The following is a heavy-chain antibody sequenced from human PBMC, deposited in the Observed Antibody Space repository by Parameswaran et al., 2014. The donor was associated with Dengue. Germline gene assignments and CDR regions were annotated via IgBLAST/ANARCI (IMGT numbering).Heavy chain of an antibody. CDR3: ASLRGGVVVAATLFHY. CDR2: IYYSGST. D-gene: IGHD2-15*01. V-gene: IGHV4-39*01. Sequence: VRQAPGKGLEWIGSIYYSGSTYYNSSLKSRVTMSVDTSKNQFSLKLSSVTAADTAVYYCASLRGGVVVAATLFHYWGQGILVTVSS. J-gene: IGHJ4*02.